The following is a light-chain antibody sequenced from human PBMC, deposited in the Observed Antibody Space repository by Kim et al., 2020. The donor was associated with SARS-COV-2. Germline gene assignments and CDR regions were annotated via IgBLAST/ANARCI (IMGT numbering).Light chain of an antibody. J-gene: IGKJ5*01. CDR3: QQYGSSPFT. CDR2: GAS. Sequence: SPGERATLSCRASQSVSSSYLAWYQQKPGQAPRLLIYGASSRATGIPDRFSGSRSGTDFTLTISRLEPEDFAVYYCQQYGSSPFTFGQGTRLEIK. CDR1: QSVSSSY. V-gene: IGKV3-20*01.